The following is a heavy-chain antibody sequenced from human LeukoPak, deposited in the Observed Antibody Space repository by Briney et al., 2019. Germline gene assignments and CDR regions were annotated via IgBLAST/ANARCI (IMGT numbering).Heavy chain of an antibody. CDR3: ARLPRLVVIAIKGYYFDY. Sequence: SETLSLTCTVSGGSFSSYYWSWIRQPPGKGLEWIGYIYYSGSTNYNPSLKSRVTISVDTSKNQFSLKLSSVTAADTAVYYCARLPRLVVIAIKGYYFDYWGQGTLVTVSS. D-gene: IGHD2-21*01. CDR1: GGSFSSYY. CDR2: IYYSGST. V-gene: IGHV4-59*01. J-gene: IGHJ4*02.